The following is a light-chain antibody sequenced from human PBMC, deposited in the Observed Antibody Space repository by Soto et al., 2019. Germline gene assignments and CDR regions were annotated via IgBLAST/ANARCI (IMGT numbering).Light chain of an antibody. J-gene: IGKJ2*01. V-gene: IGKV1-5*03. CDR3: QQYNSYVYT. Sequence: DIQMTQSPSTLSASVGDRVTITCRASQSISSWLAWYQQKPGKAPKLLIYKASSLESWVPSRFSGSGSGTEVTLTSSSLQSDDFATYYCQQYNSYVYTFGQGNKLEIK. CDR2: KAS. CDR1: QSISSW.